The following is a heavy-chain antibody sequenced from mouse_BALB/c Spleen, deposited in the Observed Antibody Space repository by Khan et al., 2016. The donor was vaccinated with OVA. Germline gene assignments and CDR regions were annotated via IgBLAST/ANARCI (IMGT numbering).Heavy chain of an antibody. V-gene: IGHV2-2*02. Sequence: QVQLKQSGPGLVQPSQSLSITCTVSGFSLSSYGVHWVRQSPGKGLEWLGVIWSGGSTDFNAAFISRLSINKDNSKSQVFFKMNSLQTNDSAMYYCARGGLPFAYWGQGTLVTVSA. CDR2: IWSGGST. D-gene: IGHD2-13*01. J-gene: IGHJ3*01. CDR3: ARGGLPFAY. CDR1: GFSLSSYG.